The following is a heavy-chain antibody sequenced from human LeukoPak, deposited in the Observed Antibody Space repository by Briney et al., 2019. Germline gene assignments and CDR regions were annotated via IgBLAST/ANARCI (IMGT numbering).Heavy chain of an antibody. V-gene: IGHV4-59*01. D-gene: IGHD6-19*01. Sequence: SETLSLTCTVSGGSISSYYWSWIRQPPAKGLEWIGYIYSSGSGSANYNPSLKSRVTISLDTSKDQLFLKLNSVTAADTAVYYCARGYRSGWNYNWIDPWGQGTLVTVSS. CDR2: IYSSGSGSA. J-gene: IGHJ5*02. CDR3: ARGYRSGWNYNWIDP. CDR1: GGSISSYY.